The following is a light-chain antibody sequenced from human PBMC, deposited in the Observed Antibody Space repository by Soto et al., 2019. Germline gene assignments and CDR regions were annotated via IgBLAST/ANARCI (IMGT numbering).Light chain of an antibody. CDR3: CSSAPESTYV. CDR2: KGT. CDR1: SDDVGAYNS. V-gene: IGLV2-23*01. Sequence: QSDLDQPAYVYGSPGQSITISYTGTSDDVGAYNSVSWYQQLPHKAPQVILYKGTQRPSGVSSRFSGSTSGNAASLTISGLQADDEADYFCCSSAPESTYVFGTGTKVTVL. J-gene: IGLJ1*01.